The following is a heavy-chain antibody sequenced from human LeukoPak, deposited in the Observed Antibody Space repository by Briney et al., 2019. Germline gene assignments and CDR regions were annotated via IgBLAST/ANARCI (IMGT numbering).Heavy chain of an antibody. V-gene: IGHV4-59*01. J-gene: IGHJ4*02. CDR2: IYYSGST. Sequence: SETLSLTCTVSGGSISSYYWSWIRQPPWKGLEWIGYIYYSGSTNYNPSLKSRVTISVDTSKNQFSLKLSSVTAADTAVYYCAREGGSYSTFDYCGQGTLVTVSS. CDR1: GGSISSYY. D-gene: IGHD1-26*01. CDR3: AREGGSYSTFDY.